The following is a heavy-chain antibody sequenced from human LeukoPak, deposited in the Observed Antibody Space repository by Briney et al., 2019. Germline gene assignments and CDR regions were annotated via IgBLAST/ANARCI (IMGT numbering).Heavy chain of an antibody. V-gene: IGHV1-69*04. D-gene: IGHD2-2*01. CDR1: GGTFSSYA. CDR3: ARSADIVVVPAAPDDAFDI. J-gene: IGHJ3*02. Sequence: SVKVSCKASGGTFSSYAISWVRQAPGQGLEWMGRIIPIPGIANYAQKFQGRVTITADKSTSTAYMELSSLRSEDTAVYYCARSADIVVVPAAPDDAFDIWGQGTMVTVSS. CDR2: IIPIPGIA.